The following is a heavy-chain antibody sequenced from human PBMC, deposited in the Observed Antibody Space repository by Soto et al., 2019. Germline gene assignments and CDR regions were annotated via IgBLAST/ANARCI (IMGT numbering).Heavy chain of an antibody. Sequence: QVQLQESGPGLVKPSQTLSLTCTVSGGSISSGGYYWSWIRQHPGKGLEWLGDIYYSGSTYHTPSPKTRATIAVDTSNTHFSLKLRSVPAAAPAVYYCASVAGITPFAPCRQVTLVTFSS. V-gene: IGHV4-31*03. CDR3: ASVAGITPFAP. CDR2: IYYSGST. J-gene: IGHJ5*02. D-gene: IGHD2-21*01. CDR1: GGSISSGGYY.